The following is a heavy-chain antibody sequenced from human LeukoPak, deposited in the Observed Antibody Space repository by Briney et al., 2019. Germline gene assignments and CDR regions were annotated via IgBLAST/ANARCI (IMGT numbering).Heavy chain of an antibody. J-gene: IGHJ4*02. D-gene: IGHD6-19*01. CDR2: INTDGSST. CDR1: GFKFSNYW. CDR3: ARPYSTGPPMG. V-gene: IGHV3-74*01. Sequence: TGGSLRLSCAASGFKFSNYWMHWVRQAPGKGLVWVSRINTDGSSTTYADSVKGRSTISRDNAKNTLYLQMSSLRAEDTAVYYCARPYSTGPPMGWGQGTLVTVSS.